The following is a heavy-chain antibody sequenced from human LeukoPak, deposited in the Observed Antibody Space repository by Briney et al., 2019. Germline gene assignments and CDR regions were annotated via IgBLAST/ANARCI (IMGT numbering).Heavy chain of an antibody. CDR3: ARVYDSSGYYDAGFDY. D-gene: IGHD3-22*01. J-gene: IGHJ4*02. CDR1: GLTFSSYS. Sequence: GGSLRLSCAASGLTFSSYSMNWVRQAPGKGLEWVSSISSSSSYIYCADSVKGRFTISRDNAKNSLYLQMNSLRAEDTAVYYCARVYDSSGYYDAGFDYWGQGTLVTVSS. V-gene: IGHV3-21*01. CDR2: ISSSSSYI.